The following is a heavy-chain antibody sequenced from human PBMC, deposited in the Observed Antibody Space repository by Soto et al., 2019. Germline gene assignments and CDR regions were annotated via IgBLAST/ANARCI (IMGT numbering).Heavy chain of an antibody. D-gene: IGHD2-15*01. CDR2: IIPIFGTA. J-gene: IGHJ5*02. V-gene: IGHV1-69*06. CDR3: AGDGGDCCGGSCTNWFDP. CDR1: GGTFSSYA. Sequence: QVQLVQSGAEVKKPGASVKVSCKASGGTFSSYAISWVRQAPGQGLEWMGGIIPIFGTANYAQKFQGRVTITPDKTNSTAYMEVGSLRSEDTAVDYCAGDGGDCCGGSCTNWFDPWGQGTLVTVSS.